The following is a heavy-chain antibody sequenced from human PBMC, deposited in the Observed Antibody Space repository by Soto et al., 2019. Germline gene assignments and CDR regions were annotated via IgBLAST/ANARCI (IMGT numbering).Heavy chain of an antibody. V-gene: IGHV4-59*01. J-gene: IGHJ6*03. D-gene: IGHD3-16*01. CDR2: IYYSGST. CDR1: GGSISSYY. Sequence: SETLSLTCTVSGGSISSYYWSWIRQPPGKGLEWIGYIYYSGSTNYNPSLKSRVTISVDTSKNQFSLKLSSVTAADTAVYYCARAKGQGDYYYYYYMDVWGKGTTVTVSS. CDR3: ARAKGQGDYYYYYYMDV.